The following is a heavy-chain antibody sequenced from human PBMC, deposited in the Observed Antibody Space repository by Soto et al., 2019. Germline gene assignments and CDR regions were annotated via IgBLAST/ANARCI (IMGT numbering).Heavy chain of an antibody. CDR1: GYSFTSYL. V-gene: IGHV5-10-1*01. D-gene: IGHD3-10*01. CDR3: ARLDMVRGVPTYGMDV. J-gene: IGHJ6*02. Sequence: GESLNIFCQGSGYSFTSYLIRWVRQLPGKGQEWMGRINPSDTYTNYSPSFQGHVTISADKSISTAYLQWSSPKPSDTAMYYCARLDMVRGVPTYGMDVWGQGTTVTVSS. CDR2: INPSDTYT.